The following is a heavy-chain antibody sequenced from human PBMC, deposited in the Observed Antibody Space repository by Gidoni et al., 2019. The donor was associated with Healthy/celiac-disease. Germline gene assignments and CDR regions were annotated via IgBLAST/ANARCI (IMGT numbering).Heavy chain of an antibody. D-gene: IGHD3-10*01. Sequence: QLKLQESGPGLVKPSETLSLTCTVSGGSISSSSYYWGWIRQPPGKGLEWIGSIYYSGSTYYNPSLKSRVTISVYTSKNQFSLKLSSVTAADTAVYYCARQTKYYGSGSYPRPVDYWGQGTLVTVSS. CDR2: IYYSGST. CDR1: GGSISSSSYY. CDR3: ARQTKYYGSGSYPRPVDY. V-gene: IGHV4-39*01. J-gene: IGHJ4*02.